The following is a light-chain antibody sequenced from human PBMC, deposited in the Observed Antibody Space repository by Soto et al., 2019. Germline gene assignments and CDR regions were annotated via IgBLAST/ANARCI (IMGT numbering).Light chain of an antibody. Sequence: EIVLTQSPPTLSLSPGERATLSCRASQSLDNYLAWYQQKPGQAPRLLIYDASNRATGIPARFSGSGSGTDFTLTINNLEPEDFAIYYCQQRYDWITFGQGTRLEIK. CDR1: QSLDNY. V-gene: IGKV3-11*01. CDR3: QQRYDWIT. J-gene: IGKJ5*01. CDR2: DAS.